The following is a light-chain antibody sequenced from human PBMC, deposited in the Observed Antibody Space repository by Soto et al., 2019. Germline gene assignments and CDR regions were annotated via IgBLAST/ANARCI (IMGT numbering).Light chain of an antibody. CDR1: QSLTSSY. J-gene: IGKJ1*01. CDR3: HQCYSSRT. CDR2: GAS. V-gene: IGKV3-20*01. Sequence: EIVLTQSPGTLSLSPGERASLSCRASQSLTSSYLAWYQQKPGQAPRLLIYGASSRATGIPDRFSGSGSGTDFTLTIGRLEPEDCAVYYCHQCYSSRTFGQGTKVESK.